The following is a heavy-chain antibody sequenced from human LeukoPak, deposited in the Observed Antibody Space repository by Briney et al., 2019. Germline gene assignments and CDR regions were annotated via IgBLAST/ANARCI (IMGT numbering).Heavy chain of an antibody. J-gene: IGHJ4*02. CDR2: INPNSGGT. V-gene: IGHV1-2*02. Sequence: GASVKVSCKASGYTFTGYYMHWVRQAPGQGLEWMGWINPNSGGTNYAQKFQGRVTMTRDTSISTAYMELSRLRSDDTAVYYCARAYYDILTGYYFAPYYFDYWGQGTLDTVSS. D-gene: IGHD3-9*01. CDR1: GYTFTGYY. CDR3: ARAYYDILTGYYFAPYYFDY.